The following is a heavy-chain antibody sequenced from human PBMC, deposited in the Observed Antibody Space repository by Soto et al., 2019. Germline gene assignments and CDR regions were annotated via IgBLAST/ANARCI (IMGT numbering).Heavy chain of an antibody. D-gene: IGHD1-1*01. Sequence: QVQLVQSGAEVRKPGASVKVSCKASGYTFSDYYIHWLRQAPGPGLECMGWINPKSGGTKYARKLQGGVTMSRDTSITAAYMELSRLRSGDTAVYYCAREPATARTEGVDFLCQGTLVTVSS. CDR1: GYTFSDYY. J-gene: IGHJ4*02. CDR3: AREPATARTEGVDF. V-gene: IGHV1-2*02. CDR2: INPKSGGT.